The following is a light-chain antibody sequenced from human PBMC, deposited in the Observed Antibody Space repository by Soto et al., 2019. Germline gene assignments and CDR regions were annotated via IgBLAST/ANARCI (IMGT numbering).Light chain of an antibody. V-gene: IGKV3-20*01. J-gene: IGKJ4*01. CDR2: GAS. Sequence: EIVFTQSPGTVSLSPGERATLSCRASQSVSSSYLAWYQQKPGQAPRLLIYGASSRATGIPDRFSGSGSGTDFPLTISRLEPEDFAVYYCQQYGSSPLTFGGGTKVDIK. CDR3: QQYGSSPLT. CDR1: QSVSSSY.